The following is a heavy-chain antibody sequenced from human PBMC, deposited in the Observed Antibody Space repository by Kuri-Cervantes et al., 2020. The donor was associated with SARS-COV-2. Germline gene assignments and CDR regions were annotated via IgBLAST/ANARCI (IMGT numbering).Heavy chain of an antibody. D-gene: IGHD2-2*02. J-gene: IGHJ4*02. V-gene: IGHV4-39*01. CDR3: AGGEYQLLYAYSYGSIDY. CDR1: GGSISSSSYY. CDR2: IYYSGST. Sequence: GSLRLPCTVSGGSISSSSYYWGWIRQPPGKGLEWIGSIYYSGSTYYNPSLKSRVTISVDTSKNQFSLKLSSVTAADTAVYYCAGGEYQLLYAYSYGSIDYWGQGTLVTVSS.